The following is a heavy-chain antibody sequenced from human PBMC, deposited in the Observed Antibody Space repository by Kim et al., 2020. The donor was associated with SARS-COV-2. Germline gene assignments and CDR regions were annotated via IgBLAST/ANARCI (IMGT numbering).Heavy chain of an antibody. V-gene: IGHV3-11*04. Sequence: DSVKGRFTSSRDNAKNSLYLQMNSLRAEDTAVYYCASYSRYYDILTGPDYWGQGTLVTVSS. D-gene: IGHD3-9*01. J-gene: IGHJ4*02. CDR3: ASYSRYYDILTGPDY.